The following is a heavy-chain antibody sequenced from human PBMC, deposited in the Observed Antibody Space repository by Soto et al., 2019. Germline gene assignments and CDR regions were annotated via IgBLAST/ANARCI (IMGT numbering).Heavy chain of an antibody. CDR1: GYTLTELS. Sequence: GASVKVSCKVSGYTLTELSMHWVRQAPGKGLEWMGGFDPEDGETIYAQKFQGRVTMTEDTSTDTAYMELSSLRSEDTAVYYCAKSKSNLRGTYNWLDPSGQGTLVTVYS. V-gene: IGHV1-24*01. J-gene: IGHJ5*02. CDR3: AKSKSNLRGTYNWLDP. CDR2: FDPEDGET. D-gene: IGHD5-12*01.